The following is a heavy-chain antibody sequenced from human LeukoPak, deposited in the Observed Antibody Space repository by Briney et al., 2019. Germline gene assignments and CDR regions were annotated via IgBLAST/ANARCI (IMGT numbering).Heavy chain of an antibody. V-gene: IGHV4-39*01. CDR1: GGSISSSSHY. Sequence: SETLSLTCTVSGGSISSSSHYWGWIRQPPGKGLEWIGSIFYSGSTHYNPSLKSRVTISVDTSKNQFSLKLSSVTAADTAVYYCARHNPIDQWGQGTLVTVSS. CDR3: ARHNPIDQ. D-gene: IGHD1-14*01. J-gene: IGHJ4*02. CDR2: IFYSGST.